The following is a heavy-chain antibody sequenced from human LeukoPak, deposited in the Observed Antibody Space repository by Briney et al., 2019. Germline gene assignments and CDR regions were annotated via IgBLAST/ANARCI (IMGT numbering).Heavy chain of an antibody. Sequence: GGSLRLSCAASGFSVSSNYLSWVRQAPGKGLEWVSVLYGTGKTYYADSVKGRFTISRDNAKNSLYLQMNSLRAEDTAVYYCARARSRGIAAARSGVIDYWGQGTLVTVSS. V-gene: IGHV3-66*01. D-gene: IGHD6-13*01. CDR3: ARARSRGIAAARSGVIDY. CDR2: LYGTGKT. J-gene: IGHJ4*02. CDR1: GFSVSSNY.